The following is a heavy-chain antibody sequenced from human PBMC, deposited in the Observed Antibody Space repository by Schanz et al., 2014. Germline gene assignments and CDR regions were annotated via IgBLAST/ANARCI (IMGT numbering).Heavy chain of an antibody. CDR2: ISTSGTYM. D-gene: IGHD4-17*01. CDR1: GFSFSSYA. J-gene: IGHJ3*02. V-gene: IGHV3-21*01. Sequence: DVQLLESGGGLVQPGGSLRLSCATSGFSFSSYAMSWVRQAPGRGLEWVSSISTSGTYMYIADSLKGRLTISRDDAKKSMYLQMNNLRAEDTAVYYCARKMKLGVYGGKGHDSLDIWGQGTMVTVSS. CDR3: ARKMKLGVYGGKGHDSLDI.